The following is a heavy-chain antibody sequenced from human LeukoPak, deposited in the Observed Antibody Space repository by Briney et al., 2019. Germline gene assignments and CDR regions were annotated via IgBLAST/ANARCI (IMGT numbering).Heavy chain of an antibody. V-gene: IGHV4-34*01. J-gene: IGHJ4*02. CDR2: INHSGST. CDR3: ARVGVVAAAGIDY. D-gene: IGHD6-13*01. Sequence: PSETLSLTCAVYGGSFSGYYWSWIHQPPGKGLEWIGEINHSGSTNYNPSLKSRVTISVDTSKNQFSLKLSSVTAADTAVYYCARVGVVAAAGIDYWGQGTLVTVSS. CDR1: GGSFSGYY.